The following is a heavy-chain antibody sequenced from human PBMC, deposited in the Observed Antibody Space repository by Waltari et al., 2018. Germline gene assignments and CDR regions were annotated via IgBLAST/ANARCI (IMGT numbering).Heavy chain of an antibody. J-gene: IGHJ6*03. Sequence: EVQLVQSGAEVKKPGESLKISCKGSGYSFTSYWIGWVRQMPGKGLEWMGIIYPGDSDTRYSPSFQGQVTISADKSISTAYLQWSSLKASDTAMYYCARRTTVTSNYYYMDVWGKGTTVTVSS. CDR3: ARRTTVTSNYYYMDV. D-gene: IGHD4-17*01. CDR2: IYPGDSDT. CDR1: GYSFTSYW. V-gene: IGHV5-51*03.